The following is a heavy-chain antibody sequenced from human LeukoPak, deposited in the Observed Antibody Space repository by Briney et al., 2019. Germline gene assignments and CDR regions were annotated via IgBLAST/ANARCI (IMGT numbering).Heavy chain of an antibody. V-gene: IGHV1-18*01. CDR2: ISAYNGNT. CDR1: GYTFTSYG. J-gene: IGHJ4*02. Sequence: ASVKVSCKASGYTFTSYGISWVRQAPGQGLEWMGWISAYNGNTNYAQKLQGRVTMTTDTSTSTAYMELRSLRSDDTAVYYCAREEGDYNISSDIFDYWGREPWSPSPQ. CDR3: AREEGDYNISSDIFDY. D-gene: IGHD3-22*01.